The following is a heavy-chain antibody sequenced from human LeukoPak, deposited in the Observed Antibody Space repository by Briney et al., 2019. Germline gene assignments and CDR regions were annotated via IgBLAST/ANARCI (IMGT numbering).Heavy chain of an antibody. Sequence: GGSLRLSCATSRFTITGYGRHWGRQAPGERLEWVAIIRFDGSNKYYADSVEGRYTISRDNSKNTLYLQMNSLRPADTAVYYCAKGGVIVYVGNYSGQRTLFTVSS. CDR3: AKGGVIVYVGNY. CDR1: RFTITGYG. J-gene: IGHJ4*02. CDR2: IRFDGSNK. D-gene: IGHD3-16*02. V-gene: IGHV3-30*02.